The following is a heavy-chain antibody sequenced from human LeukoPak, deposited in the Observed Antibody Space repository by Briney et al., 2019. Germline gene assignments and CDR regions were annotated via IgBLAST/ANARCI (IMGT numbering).Heavy chain of an antibody. D-gene: IGHD2-2*02. CDR1: GFTFSSYS. Sequence: GGSLRLSCAASGFTFSSYSMNWVRQAPGKGLEYVSAISSNGGSTYYANSVKGRFTISRDNSKNTLYLQMGSLRADDMAVYYCAREYCSATSCYKTIDYWGRGTLVTVSS. J-gene: IGHJ4*02. CDR3: AREYCSATSCYKTIDY. CDR2: ISSNGGST. V-gene: IGHV3-64*01.